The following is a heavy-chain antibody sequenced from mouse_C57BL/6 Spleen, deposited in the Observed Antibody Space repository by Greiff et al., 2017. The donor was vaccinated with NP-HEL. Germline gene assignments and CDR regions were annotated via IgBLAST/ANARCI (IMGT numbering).Heavy chain of an antibody. CDR2: IYPGSGST. Sequence: VQLQQPGAELVKPGASVKMSCKASGYTFTSYWITWVKQRPGQGLEWIGDIYPGSGSTNYNEKFKSKATLTVDTYYSTAYMQLSSLTSEDSAVYYCASSSSRYYFDYWGQGTTLTVSS. CDR3: ASSSSRYYFDY. D-gene: IGHD1-1*01. V-gene: IGHV1-55*01. J-gene: IGHJ2*01. CDR1: GYTFTSYW.